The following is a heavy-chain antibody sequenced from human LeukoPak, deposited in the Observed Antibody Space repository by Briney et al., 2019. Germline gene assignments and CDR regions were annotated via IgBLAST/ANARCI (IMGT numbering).Heavy chain of an antibody. CDR1: GGSISSSSYY. CDR2: IYYSGST. V-gene: IGHV4-39*07. D-gene: IGHD3-3*01. J-gene: IGHJ3*02. Sequence: SETLSLTCTVSGGSISSSSYYWGWIRQPPGKGLEWIGSIYYSGSTNYNPSLKSRVTMSVDTSKNQFSLKLSSVTAADTAVYYCARDGYDFWSGYPGTNEAFDIWGQGTMVTVSS. CDR3: ARDGYDFWSGYPGTNEAFDI.